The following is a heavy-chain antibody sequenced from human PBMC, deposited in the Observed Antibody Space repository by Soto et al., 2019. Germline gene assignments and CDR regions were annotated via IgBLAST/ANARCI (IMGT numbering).Heavy chain of an antibody. D-gene: IGHD6-6*01. Sequence: SETLSLTCAVSGGSISSGGYSWSWIRQPPGKGLEWIGYIYHSGSTYYNPSLKSRVTISVDRSKNQFSLKLSSVTAADTAVYYCARFSVAARGGFDYWGQGTLVTVS. CDR3: ARFSVAARGGFDY. J-gene: IGHJ4*02. CDR2: IYHSGST. CDR1: GGSISSGGYS. V-gene: IGHV4-30-2*01.